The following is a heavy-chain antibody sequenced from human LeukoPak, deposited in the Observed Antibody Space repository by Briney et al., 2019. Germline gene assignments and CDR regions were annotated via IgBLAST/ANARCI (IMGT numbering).Heavy chain of an antibody. CDR3: ARGFSYGRQYYLYYGMDV. CDR1: GNSFSSEV. D-gene: IGHD5-18*01. V-gene: IGHV1-69*13. CDR2: IIPVFVTA. Sequence: SVKVSCMASGNSFSSEVINWVRQAPGQGLEWMGGIIPVFVTANYAQKFQGRVTITADESTTTAYMELSSLRSEDTAVYYCARGFSYGRQYYLYYGMDVWGQGTTVTVSS. J-gene: IGHJ6*02.